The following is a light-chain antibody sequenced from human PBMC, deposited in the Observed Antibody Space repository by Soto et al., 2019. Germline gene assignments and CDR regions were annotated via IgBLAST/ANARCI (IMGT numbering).Light chain of an antibody. CDR2: DAS. CDR1: QSIGTW. J-gene: IGKJ1*01. Sequence: DIQVTQSPSTLSASVGDRVTITCGASQSIGTWLAWYQQKPGKAPKLLIFDASTLESGVPSRFSGSGSGTDFTLTISSLQPADFATYYCQQYSDSSGELGQGTKVDSK. V-gene: IGKV1-5*01. CDR3: QQYSDSSGE.